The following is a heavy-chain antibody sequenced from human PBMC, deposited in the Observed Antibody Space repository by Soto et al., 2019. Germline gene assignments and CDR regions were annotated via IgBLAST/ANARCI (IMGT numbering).Heavy chain of an antibody. D-gene: IGHD3-22*01. CDR2: IDYSGTA. V-gene: IGHV4-30-4*01. J-gene: IGHJ4*02. Sequence: ILSLTSTVSGGSISSGDQYGTWIRQPPGKGLEWIGYIDYSGTAFYNPSLKSRLIISVDTSMNQFSLKLTSVTAADTAVYYCARDRAHSYESSGRIDYCGRGILVTVSS. CDR3: ARDRAHSYESSGRIDY. CDR1: GGSISSGDQY.